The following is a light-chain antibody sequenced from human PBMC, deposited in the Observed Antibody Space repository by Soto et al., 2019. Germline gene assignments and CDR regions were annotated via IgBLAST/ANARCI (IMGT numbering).Light chain of an antibody. Sequence: DIVMTQSPDSLAVSLGERATINCKSSQSVLYSSNNKNYLAWYQQKPGQPPKLLIYWASTRESGVPDRFSDSGSGTDFTLTISSLQAEDVAVYYCQQYYSTPKTFGQGTKVDIK. J-gene: IGKJ1*01. CDR2: WAS. V-gene: IGKV4-1*01. CDR1: QSVLYSSNNKNY. CDR3: QQYYSTPKT.